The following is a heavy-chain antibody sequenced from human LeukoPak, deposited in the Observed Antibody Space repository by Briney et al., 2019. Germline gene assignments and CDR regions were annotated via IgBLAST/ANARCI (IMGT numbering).Heavy chain of an antibody. J-gene: IGHJ1*01. D-gene: IGHD3-10*01. CDR2: IIPIFGTA. CDR1: GGTFNYA. CDR3: VRSDPFGDSLEFFHH. Sequence: SVKVSCKASGGTFNYAIIWVRRAPGQGLEWRGGIIPIFGTANYAQKFQGRVTIIADESTSTVYMELSSLRYEDTAVAYCVRSDPFGDSLEFFHHWGRGTLVTVSS. V-gene: IGHV1-69*13.